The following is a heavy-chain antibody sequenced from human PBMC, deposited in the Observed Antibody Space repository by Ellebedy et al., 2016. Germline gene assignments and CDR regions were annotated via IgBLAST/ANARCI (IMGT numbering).Heavy chain of an antibody. V-gene: IGHV1-69*13. CDR3: ARGAKYSSSSFEDY. Sequence: ASVKVSCKASGGTFSSYAISWVRQAPGQGLEWMGGIIPIFGTANYAQKFQGRVTITADESTSTAYMELSSLRSEDTAVYYCARGAKYSSSSFEDYWGQGTLVTVSS. J-gene: IGHJ4*02. CDR1: GGTFSSYA. CDR2: IIPIFGTA. D-gene: IGHD6-6*01.